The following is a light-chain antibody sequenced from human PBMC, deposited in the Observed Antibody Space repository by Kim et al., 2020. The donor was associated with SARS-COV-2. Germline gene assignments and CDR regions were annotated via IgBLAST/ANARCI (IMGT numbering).Light chain of an antibody. Sequence: GTTVTVSCTRSRGSIASNYVQWYQQRPGSTPTTVIYEDSERPTGVPGRFSGAIDSSSNSASLTISGLKTEDEADYYCQSYDSSTWVFGGGTKLTVL. CDR3: QSYDSSTWV. V-gene: IGLV6-57*01. J-gene: IGLJ3*02. CDR1: RGSIASNY. CDR2: EDS.